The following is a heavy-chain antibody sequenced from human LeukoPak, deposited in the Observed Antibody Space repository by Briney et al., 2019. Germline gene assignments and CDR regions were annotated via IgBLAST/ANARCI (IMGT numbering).Heavy chain of an antibody. CDR3: ARQGDGYNYYFDY. CDR1: GFTFDDYA. CDR2: ISWNSGSI. J-gene: IGHJ4*02. Sequence: PGGSLRLSCAASGFTFDDYAMHWVRQAPGKGLEWASGISWNSGSIGYADSVKGRFTISRDNAKNSLYLQMNSLRAEDTALYYCARQGDGYNYYFDYWGQGTLVTVSS. V-gene: IGHV3-9*01. D-gene: IGHD5-24*01.